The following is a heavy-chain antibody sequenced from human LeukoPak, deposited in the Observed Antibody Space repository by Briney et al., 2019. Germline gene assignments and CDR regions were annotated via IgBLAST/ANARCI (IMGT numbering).Heavy chain of an antibody. V-gene: IGHV1-18*04. Sequence: ASVKVSCKASGYTFTSYGISWVRQAPGQGLEWMGWISAYNGNTNYAQKLQGRVTITTDTSTSTAYMELRSLRSDDTAVYYCARDRSALRYFDWLLGRHNWFDPWGQGTLVTVSS. J-gene: IGHJ5*02. CDR2: ISAYNGNT. CDR1: GYTFTSYG. CDR3: ARDRSALRYFDWLLGRHNWFDP. D-gene: IGHD3-9*01.